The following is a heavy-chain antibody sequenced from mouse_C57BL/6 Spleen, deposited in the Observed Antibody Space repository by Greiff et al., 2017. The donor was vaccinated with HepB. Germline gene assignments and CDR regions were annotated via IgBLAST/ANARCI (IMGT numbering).Heavy chain of an antibody. V-gene: IGHV1-78*01. CDR2: IYPRDGST. CDR1: GYTFTDHT. CDR3: ARSPYYYGSSYVSYAMDY. J-gene: IGHJ4*01. D-gene: IGHD1-1*01. Sequence: QVQLQQSDAELVKPGASVKISCKVSGYTFTDHTIHWMKQRPEQGQERIGYIYPRDGSTKYNEKFKGKATLTADKSSSTAYMQLKSLTSEDSAVYFCARSPYYYGSSYVSYAMDYWGQGTSVTVSS.